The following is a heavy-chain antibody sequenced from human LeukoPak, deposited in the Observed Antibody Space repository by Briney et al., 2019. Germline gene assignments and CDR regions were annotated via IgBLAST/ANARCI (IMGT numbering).Heavy chain of an antibody. CDR2: IYYDGST. J-gene: IGHJ1*01. V-gene: IGHV4-59*12. CDR3: ARDRGPKYFQH. D-gene: IGHD5-12*01. Sequence: SETLSLTCAVSGGSISNDYWNWIRQPPGKGLEWVGSIYYDGSTYYNPSLKSRVTISVDTSKNQFSLKLSSVTAADTAVYYCARDRGPKYFQHWGQGTLVTVSS. CDR1: GGSISNDY.